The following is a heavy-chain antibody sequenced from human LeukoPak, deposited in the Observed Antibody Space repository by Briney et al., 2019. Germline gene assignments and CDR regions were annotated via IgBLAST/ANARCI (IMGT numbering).Heavy chain of an antibody. CDR2: ISAYNGNT. V-gene: IGHV1-18*01. CDR1: GYTFTSYG. Sequence: ASVKVSCKASGYTFTSYGISWVRQAPGQGLERMGWISAYNGNTNYAQKLQGRVTMTTDTSTSTAYMELRSLRSDDTAVYYCARDSSGWYGIAGYYYYGMDVWGQGTTVTVSS. D-gene: IGHD6-19*01. J-gene: IGHJ6*02. CDR3: ARDSSGWYGIAGYYYYGMDV.